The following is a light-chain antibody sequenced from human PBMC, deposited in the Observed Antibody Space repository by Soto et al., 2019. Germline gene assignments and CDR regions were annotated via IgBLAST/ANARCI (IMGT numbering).Light chain of an antibody. V-gene: IGKV3-15*01. CDR3: QPDINWPLT. CDR2: DTS. CDR1: QGIGDI. J-gene: IGKJ4*01. Sequence: MTRSPATLPVPPGPGVTLSCRANQGIGDILAWYQHKPGQTPRLLIYDTSTRATGGPARFSGSRSGPEFTLTINSLQSEDFAIYYCQPDINWPLTFGGGTKVDIK.